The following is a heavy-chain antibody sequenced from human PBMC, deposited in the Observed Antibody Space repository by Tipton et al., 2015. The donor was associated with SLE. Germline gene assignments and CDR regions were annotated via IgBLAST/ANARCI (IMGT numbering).Heavy chain of an antibody. Sequence: TLSLTCNVSGYSIRDGYYWGWIRQAPGKGLEWTGTIHHSGITYYNPSLKSRVTISVDTSKNQFSLKLRSVTAADTAVYYCAKDSGTYYFDFWGQGVLVNVSS. D-gene: IGHD1-26*01. V-gene: IGHV4-38-2*02. J-gene: IGHJ4*02. CDR1: GYSIRDGYY. CDR2: IHHSGIT. CDR3: AKDSGTYYFDF.